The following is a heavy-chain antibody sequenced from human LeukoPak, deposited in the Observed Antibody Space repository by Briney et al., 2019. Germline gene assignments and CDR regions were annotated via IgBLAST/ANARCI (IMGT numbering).Heavy chain of an antibody. Sequence: ASVSVSCTASGDTFTSYAIKWVRQAPGQGLEWIGWMNPNSDNTVYAQTFQGRFTMTRNTSISTAYMELSSLRSEDTAVYYCAYGSGSYYHQYYYYYGMDVWGQGTTVTVSS. CDR1: GDTFTSYA. CDR2: MNPNSDNT. CDR3: AYGSGSYYHQYYYYYGMDV. J-gene: IGHJ6*02. D-gene: IGHD3-10*01. V-gene: IGHV1-8*01.